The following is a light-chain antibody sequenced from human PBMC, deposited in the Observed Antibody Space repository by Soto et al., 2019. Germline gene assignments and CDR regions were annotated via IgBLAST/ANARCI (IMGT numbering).Light chain of an antibody. Sequence: QSALAHPASVSGSPGQSITISCTGTSSDIGGFNYVSWYQQHPGKAPKLMIYDVRIRPSGVSNRFSGSKSGNTASLTISGLQTEDEADYYCASYTTSSPVAFGGGTKLTVL. CDR3: ASYTTSSPVA. V-gene: IGLV2-14*01. J-gene: IGLJ2*01. CDR2: DVR. CDR1: SSDIGGFNY.